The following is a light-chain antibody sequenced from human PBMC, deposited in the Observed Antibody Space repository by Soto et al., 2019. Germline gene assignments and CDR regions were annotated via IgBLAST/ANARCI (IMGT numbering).Light chain of an antibody. V-gene: IGKV3-11*01. Sequence: EIVLTQSPATLSLSPGQRVTLSCRASQNVTRYFAWYQQKPGQAPRLLIYDASNRATGIPARFSGSGSGTDFTLTISSLEPEDFAVYYCQQRSNWPLTFGQWTTVEIK. CDR3: QQRSNWPLT. J-gene: IGKJ1*01. CDR1: QNVTRY. CDR2: DAS.